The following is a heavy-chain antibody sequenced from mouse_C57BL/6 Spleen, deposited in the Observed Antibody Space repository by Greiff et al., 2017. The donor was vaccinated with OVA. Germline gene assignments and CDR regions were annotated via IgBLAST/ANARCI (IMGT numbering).Heavy chain of an antibody. Sequence: VQLQQSGAELVKPGASVKISCKASGYAFSSYWMNWVQQRPGKGLEWIGQIYPGDGDTNYNGKFKGKATLTADKSSSTAYMQLSSLTSEDSAVYYCATIYYYGSSSFAYWGQGTLVTVSA. V-gene: IGHV1-80*01. CDR1: GYAFSSYW. D-gene: IGHD1-1*01. J-gene: IGHJ3*01. CDR3: ATIYYYGSSSFAY. CDR2: IYPGDGDT.